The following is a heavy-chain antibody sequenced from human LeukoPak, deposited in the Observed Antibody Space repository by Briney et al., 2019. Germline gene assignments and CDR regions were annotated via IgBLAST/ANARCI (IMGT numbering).Heavy chain of an antibody. J-gene: IGHJ6*03. D-gene: IGHD3-22*01. CDR1: GFTFSSNA. CDR2: ISGSGGNT. V-gene: IGHV3-23*01. Sequence: GGSLRLSHAASGFTFSSNAMTWVRQAPGKGLEWVSGISGSGGNTYYAGSVKGRFTISRDNSKNTLYVQMNSLRAEDTAVYYCARGSSGATYYYMDVWGKGTTVTVSS. CDR3: ARGSSGATYYYMDV.